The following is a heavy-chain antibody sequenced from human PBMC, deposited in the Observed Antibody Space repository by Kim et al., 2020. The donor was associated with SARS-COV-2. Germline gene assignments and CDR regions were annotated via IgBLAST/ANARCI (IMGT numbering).Heavy chain of an antibody. D-gene: IGHD6-6*01. CDR3: AKDSSIHGMDV. J-gene: IGHJ6*02. Sequence: YYAGSVKGRFTISRDNSKNTLYLQMNTLRAEDTAVYYCAKDSSIHGMDVCGQGTTVTVSS. V-gene: IGHV3-30*02.